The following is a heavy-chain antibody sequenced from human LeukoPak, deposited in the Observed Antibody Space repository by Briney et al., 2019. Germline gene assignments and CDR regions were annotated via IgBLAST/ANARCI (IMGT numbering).Heavy chain of an antibody. CDR3: AITGTTRRAFDY. CDR1: GGSISSGSYY. V-gene: IGHV4-61*02. D-gene: IGHD1-7*01. J-gene: IGHJ4*02. CDR2: IYTSGST. Sequence: SQTLSLTCTVSGGSISSGSYYWNWIRQPAGKGLEWIGRIYTSGSTNYNPSLKSRVTISVDTSKNQFSLKLSSVTAADTAVYYCAITGTTRRAFDYWGQGTLVTVSA.